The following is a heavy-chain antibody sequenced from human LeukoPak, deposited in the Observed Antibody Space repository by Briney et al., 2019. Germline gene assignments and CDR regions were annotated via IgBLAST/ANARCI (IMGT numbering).Heavy chain of an antibody. CDR1: GGSISSYY. D-gene: IGHD3-22*01. CDR2: IYYSGST. CDR3: ARQNYYDTSGYSKNWFDP. Sequence: SETLSLTCTVSGGSISSYYWSRIRQPPGKGLEWIGYIYYSGSTNYNPSLKSRVTISVDTSKNQFSLKLSSVTAADTAVYYCARQNYYDTSGYSKNWFDPWGQGTLVTVSS. J-gene: IGHJ5*02. V-gene: IGHV4-59*08.